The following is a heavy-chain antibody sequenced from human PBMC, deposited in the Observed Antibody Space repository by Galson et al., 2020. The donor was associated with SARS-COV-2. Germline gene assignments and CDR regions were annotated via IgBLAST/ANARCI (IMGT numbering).Heavy chain of an antibody. V-gene: IGHV4-30-4*01. D-gene: IGHD4-17*01. CDR1: GDSISSDDFY. CDR3: ARTSSTATREYYFDY. J-gene: IGHJ4*02. CDR2: IHSSGNT. Sequence: SETLSLTCTVSGDSISSDDFYWSWIRQTPGTGLEWIGDIHSSGNTYYNPSLMSRGTISVDTSKNQFSLRLSSVTAADPAVYFCARTSSTATREYYFDYWGQGTLVSVSS.